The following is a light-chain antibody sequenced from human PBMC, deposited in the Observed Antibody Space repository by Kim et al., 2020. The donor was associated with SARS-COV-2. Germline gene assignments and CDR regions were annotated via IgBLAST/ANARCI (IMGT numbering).Light chain of an antibody. CDR2: QDS. CDR1: KLGDKY. V-gene: IGLV3-1*01. CDR3: QAWDSSTWV. Sequence: GAPGQTASITCSGDKLGDKYACWYQQKPGQSPVLVIYQDSKRPSGIPERFSGSNSGNTATLTISGTQAMDEADYYCQAWDSSTWVFGGGTQLTVL. J-gene: IGLJ3*02.